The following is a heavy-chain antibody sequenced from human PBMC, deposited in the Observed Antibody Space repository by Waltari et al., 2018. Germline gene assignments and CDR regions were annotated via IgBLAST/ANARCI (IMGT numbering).Heavy chain of an antibody. Sequence: EVQLVASGGDLVQHWGSLRLWCHAYGSPVSRSWMTWVRQAPGKGLEWVGNIQQNGSEKWYADSVRGRFTISRDNAMNSLYLQMNSLRVEDTAVYYCARDLVATPPWGQGTLVTVSS. V-gene: IGHV3-7*01. J-gene: IGHJ5*02. D-gene: IGHD2-21*02. CDR3: ARDLVATPP. CDR1: GSPVSRSW. CDR2: IQQNGSEK.